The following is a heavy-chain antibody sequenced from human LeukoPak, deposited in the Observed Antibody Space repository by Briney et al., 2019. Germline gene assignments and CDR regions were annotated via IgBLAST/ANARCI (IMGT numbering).Heavy chain of an antibody. D-gene: IGHD6-19*01. Sequence: QPGGSLRLSCAASGFTFSNYWMHWVRQAPGKGLVWVSRVNNDGSSTTYADSVKGRFTISRDNAKNTLYLQMNSLRAEDTAVYYCARGIGRQWLERYFNYWGQGALVTVSS. CDR1: GFTFSNYW. CDR2: VNNDGSST. J-gene: IGHJ4*02. CDR3: ARGIGRQWLERYFNY. V-gene: IGHV3-74*03.